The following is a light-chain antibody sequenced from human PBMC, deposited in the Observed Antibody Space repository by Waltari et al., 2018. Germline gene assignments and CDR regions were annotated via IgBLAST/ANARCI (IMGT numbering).Light chain of an antibody. V-gene: IGKV3-11*01. Sequence: EIVLTQSPATLSLSPGERATLSCRASQSVNNRLAWYQQKLGQAPRLLIYDASKRAPGIPARFSGSGSGTDFTLTISSLEPEDFAVYYCQYRGHWPPGATFGPGTKVDIK. CDR1: QSVNNR. CDR2: DAS. CDR3: QYRGHWPPGAT. J-gene: IGKJ3*01.